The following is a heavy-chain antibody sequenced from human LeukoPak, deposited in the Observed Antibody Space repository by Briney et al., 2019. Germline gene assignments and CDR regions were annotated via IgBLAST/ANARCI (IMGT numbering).Heavy chain of an antibody. Sequence: GXXXXSAISGSGGSTYYADSVKGRFTISRDNSKNTLYLQMNSLRAEDTAVYYCANVEMATITFGYDYWGQGTLVTVSS. CDR2: ISGSGGST. D-gene: IGHD5-24*01. CDR3: ANVEMATITFGYDY. V-gene: IGHV3-23*01. J-gene: IGHJ4*02.